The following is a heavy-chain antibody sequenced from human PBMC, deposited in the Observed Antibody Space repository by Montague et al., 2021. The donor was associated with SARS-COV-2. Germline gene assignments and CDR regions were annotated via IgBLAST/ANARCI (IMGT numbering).Heavy chain of an antibody. D-gene: IGHD6-19*01. CDR3: ERGSGWMGNAFDI. Sequence: SETLSLTCTVSGGPISSYYWSWIRQPPGKGLEWIGYIYYSGSTNYNPSLKSRVTISVDTSKNQFSLKLSSVTAADTAVYYCERGSGWMGNAFDIWGQGTMVTVSS. CDR1: GGPISSYY. CDR2: IYYSGST. J-gene: IGHJ3*02. V-gene: IGHV4-59*01.